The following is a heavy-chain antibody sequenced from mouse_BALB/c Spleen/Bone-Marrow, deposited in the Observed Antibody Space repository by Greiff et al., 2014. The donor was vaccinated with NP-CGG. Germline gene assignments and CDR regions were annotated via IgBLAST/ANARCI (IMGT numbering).Heavy chain of an antibody. CDR3: ARNLYYFDY. V-gene: IGHV1-9*01. Sequence: QVQLQQSGAVLMKPGASVKISCKATGYTFSSYWIEWVKPRPGNGLEWIGEILPGSGSTNYNEKFKGKATFTADTSSNTAHMQLSSLTSEDSAVYYCARNLYYFDYWGQGTTLTVSP. CDR2: ILPGSGST. J-gene: IGHJ2*01. CDR1: GYTFSSYW.